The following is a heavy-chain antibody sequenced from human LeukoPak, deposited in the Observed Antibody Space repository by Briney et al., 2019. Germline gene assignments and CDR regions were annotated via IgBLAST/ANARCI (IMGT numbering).Heavy chain of an antibody. V-gene: IGHV4-34*01. D-gene: IGHD4-17*01. CDR1: GGSFSGYY. Sequence: SETLSLTCAVCGGSFSGYYWSWIRQPPGKGLEWIGEINHSGSTNYNPSLKSRVTISVDTSKNQFSLKLSSVTAADTAVYYCATVNGDYWFDPWGQGTLVTVSS. J-gene: IGHJ5*02. CDR2: INHSGST. CDR3: ATVNGDYWFDP.